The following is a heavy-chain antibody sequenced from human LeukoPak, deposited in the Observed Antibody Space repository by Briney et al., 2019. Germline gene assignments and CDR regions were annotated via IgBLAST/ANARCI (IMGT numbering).Heavy chain of an antibody. J-gene: IGHJ4*02. CDR3: ARVREYSSSWFDY. V-gene: IGHV3-74*01. CDR1: GFTFSTYS. D-gene: IGHD6-13*01. CDR2: INSDGSST. Sequence: PGGSLRLSCAASGFTFSTYSMNWVRQAPGKGLVWVSRINSDGSSTSYADSVKGRFTISRDNAKNTLYLQMNSLRAEDTAVYYCARVREYSSSWFDYWGQGTLVTVSS.